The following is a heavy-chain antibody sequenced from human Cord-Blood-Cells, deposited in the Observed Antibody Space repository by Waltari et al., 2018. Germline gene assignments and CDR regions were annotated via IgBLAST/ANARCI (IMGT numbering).Heavy chain of an antibody. D-gene: IGHD3-10*01. J-gene: IGHJ4*02. Sequence: QVQLVQSGAEVKKPGSSVKVSCKASGGTFSSYAISWVRQAPGQGLEWMGGIIPILGTANYEQKCQGRVTSTADKSTSTAYMELSSLRSEDTAVDYCARVGGVLGSGSSIPFDYWGQGTLVTVSS. CDR2: IIPILGTA. CDR3: ARVGGVLGSGSSIPFDY. CDR1: GGTFSSYA. V-gene: IGHV1-69*06.